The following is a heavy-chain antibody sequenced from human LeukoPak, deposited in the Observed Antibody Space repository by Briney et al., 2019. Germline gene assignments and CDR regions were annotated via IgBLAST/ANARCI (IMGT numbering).Heavy chain of an antibody. J-gene: IGHJ4*02. CDR3: ARLYYKRYSGYDRGRFLARPFDY. Sequence: SETLSLTCTVSGGSISSYYWSWIRQPPGKGLEWIGYIYYSGSTNYNPSLKSRVTISVDTSKNQFSLKLSSVTAADTAVYYCARLYYKRYSGYDRGRFLARPFDYWGQGTLVTVSS. CDR1: GGSISSYY. D-gene: IGHD5-12*01. V-gene: IGHV4-59*12. CDR2: IYYSGST.